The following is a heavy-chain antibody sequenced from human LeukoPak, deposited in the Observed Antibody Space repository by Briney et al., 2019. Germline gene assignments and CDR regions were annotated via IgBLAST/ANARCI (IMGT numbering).Heavy chain of an antibody. CDR2: INPNSGGT. CDR3: ARTNSSSWWYFDY. V-gene: IGHV1-2*02. Sequence: ASVKVSCKASGYTFTDYYLHWVRQAPGQGLEWMAWINPNSGGTNYARKFQGRVTMTRDTSISTAYMELTRLTSDDTAVHYCARTNSSSWWYFDYWGQGTLVTVSS. D-gene: IGHD6-13*01. CDR1: GYTFTDYY. J-gene: IGHJ4*02.